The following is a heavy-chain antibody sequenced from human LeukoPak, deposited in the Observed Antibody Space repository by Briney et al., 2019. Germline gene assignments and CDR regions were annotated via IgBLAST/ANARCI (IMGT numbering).Heavy chain of an antibody. CDR2: ISSSGSTI. Sequence: GGSLRLSCAASGFTFSDYYMSWIRQAPGKGLEWVSYISSSGSTIYYADSVKGRFTISRDNAKNSLYLQMNSLRAEDTAVYYCARDLSYYYDSVAFVYWGQGTLVTVSS. J-gene: IGHJ4*02. CDR1: GFTFSDYY. D-gene: IGHD3-22*01. V-gene: IGHV3-11*04. CDR3: ARDLSYYYDSVAFVY.